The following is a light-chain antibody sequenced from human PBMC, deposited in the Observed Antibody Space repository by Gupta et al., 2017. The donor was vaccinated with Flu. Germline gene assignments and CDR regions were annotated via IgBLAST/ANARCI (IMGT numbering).Light chain of an antibody. Sequence: IQMSQSPSSLSASVGDRVTITCRASQSIKNYLNWYQQKPGKAPKSLIYAASNLQSGVPSRFSGSGSGTDFTLTISSLQPEDFATYYCQQSYTLPYTFGPGTKVEI. V-gene: IGKV1-39*01. CDR3: QQSYTLPYT. CDR2: AAS. CDR1: QSIKNY. J-gene: IGKJ3*01.